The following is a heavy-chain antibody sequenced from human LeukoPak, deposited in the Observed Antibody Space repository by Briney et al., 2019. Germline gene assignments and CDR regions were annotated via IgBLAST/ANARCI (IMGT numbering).Heavy chain of an antibody. D-gene: IGHD2-2*01. CDR2: IYYSGST. Sequence: PSETLSLTCTVSGGSISSYYWSWIRQPPGKGLEWIGYIYYSGSTNYNPSLKSRVTISVDTSKNQFSLKLSSVTAADTAVYYCARGIVVVPATSDYYMDVWGKGTTVTVSS. CDR3: ARGIVVVPATSDYYMDV. J-gene: IGHJ6*03. V-gene: IGHV4-59*01. CDR1: GGSISSYY.